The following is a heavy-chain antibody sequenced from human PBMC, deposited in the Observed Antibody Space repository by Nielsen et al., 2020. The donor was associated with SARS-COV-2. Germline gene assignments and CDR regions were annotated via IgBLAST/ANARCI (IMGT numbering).Heavy chain of an antibody. V-gene: IGHV3-48*03. Sequence: GGSLRLSCAASATASSPKEFTWVRQAPGKGLEGVSSISPSAGTLYYADSVKGRFTISRDNAKNSVYLQLNSLRAEDTAVYYCARDCGVSWHWFNAWGQGTLVTVSS. CDR2: ISPSAGTL. CDR3: ARDCGVSWHWFNA. J-gene: IGHJ5*02. D-gene: IGHD6-13*01. CDR1: ATASSPKE.